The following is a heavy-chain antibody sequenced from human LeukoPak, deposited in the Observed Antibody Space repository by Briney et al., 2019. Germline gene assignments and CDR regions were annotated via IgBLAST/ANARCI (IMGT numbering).Heavy chain of an antibody. CDR2: INPNSGGT. CDR1: GYTFTGYY. CDR3: ARSYCSSTSCYRPDY. V-gene: IGHV1-2*02. Sequence: GASVKVSCEASGYTFTGYYMHWVRQAPGQGLEWMGWINPNSGGTNYAQKLQGRVTMTRDTSISTAYMELSRLRSDDTAVYYCARSYCSSTSCYRPDYWGQGTLVTVSS. D-gene: IGHD2-2*02. J-gene: IGHJ4*02.